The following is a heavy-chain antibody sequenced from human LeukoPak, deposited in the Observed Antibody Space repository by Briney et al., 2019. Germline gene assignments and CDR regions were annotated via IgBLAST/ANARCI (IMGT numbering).Heavy chain of an antibody. Sequence: TGGSLRLSCSISGFTFTNYAMNWVRQAPGKGLEWVSAISGSGVSTYYADSVKGRFTISRDNSKSTVSLQMNSLRADDTAIYYCASSYYDSSGYYRSRYYGMDVWGQGTTVTVSS. J-gene: IGHJ6*02. CDR1: GFTFTNYA. CDR3: ASSYYDSSGYYRSRYYGMDV. D-gene: IGHD3-22*01. CDR2: ISGSGVST. V-gene: IGHV3-23*01.